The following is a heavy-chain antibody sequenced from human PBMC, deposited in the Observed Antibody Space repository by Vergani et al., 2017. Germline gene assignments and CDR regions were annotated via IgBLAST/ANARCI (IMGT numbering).Heavy chain of an antibody. V-gene: IGHV4-59*12. CDR3: ARRSGIVYDIFSGTQYFFDF. Sequence: QVQLEESGPGLVKPSETLSLTCTVSGGSFYTYYWSWIRQSPGKGLEWIGYIYSTGSTNYNPSLNSRVTMSVDTSKNQFSLRLNSLTAADTAVYYCARRSGIVYDIFSGTQYFFDFWGQGTLVTVSS. CDR2: IYSTGST. D-gene: IGHD3-9*01. J-gene: IGHJ4*02. CDR1: GGSFYTYY.